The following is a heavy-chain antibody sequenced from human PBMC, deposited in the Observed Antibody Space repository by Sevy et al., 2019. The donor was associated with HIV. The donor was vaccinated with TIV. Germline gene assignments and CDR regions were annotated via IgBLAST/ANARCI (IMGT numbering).Heavy chain of an antibody. D-gene: IGHD3-22*01. Sequence: SETLSLTCTVSGGSVSSGSYYWSWIRQPPGKGLEWIGYIYYSGSTNYNPSLKSRVTISVDTSKNQFSLKLSSVTAADTAVYYCARVVVITKLLDYWGQGTLVTVSS. CDR1: GGSVSSGSYY. J-gene: IGHJ4*02. V-gene: IGHV4-61*01. CDR2: IYYSGST. CDR3: ARVVVITKLLDY.